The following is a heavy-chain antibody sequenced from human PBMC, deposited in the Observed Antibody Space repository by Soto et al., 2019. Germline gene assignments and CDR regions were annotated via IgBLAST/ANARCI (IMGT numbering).Heavy chain of an antibody. V-gene: IGHV3-73*01. Sequence: EVQLVESGGGLVQPGGSLKLSCAASGFSFSGSTIHWVRQASGKGLEWVGRIKNKANSYATAYAASVKGRFTISRDDSKSTAYLQMNSLKTEDTAVYYCTRHSVDIVSTIDWGQGTWSPSPQ. D-gene: IGHD5-12*01. CDR2: IKNKANSYAT. CDR1: GFSFSGST. J-gene: IGHJ4*02. CDR3: TRHSVDIVSTID.